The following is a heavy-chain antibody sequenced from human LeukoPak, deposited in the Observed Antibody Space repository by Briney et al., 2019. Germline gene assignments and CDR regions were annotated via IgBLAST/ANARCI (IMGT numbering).Heavy chain of an antibody. Sequence: GSLRLSCAASGFFFSNYGMHWVRQAPGKGLVWVSRVNSDGRFTKYADSVKGRFTISRDNAKNTLYLQMNSLRAEDTAMYYCVRSDWFDNWGQGTLVTVSS. CDR1: GFFFSNYG. V-gene: IGHV3-74*03. CDR3: VRSDWFDN. CDR2: VNSDGRFT. J-gene: IGHJ5*02.